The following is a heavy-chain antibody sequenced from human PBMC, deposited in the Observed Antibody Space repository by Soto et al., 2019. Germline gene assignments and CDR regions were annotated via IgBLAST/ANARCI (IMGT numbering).Heavy chain of an antibody. CDR1: GGTFSSYA. CDR3: ASIAARYYYYGMDV. J-gene: IGHJ6*02. Sequence: SVKVSCKASGGTFSSYAISWVRQAPGQGLEWMGGIIPIFGTANYAQKFQDRVTITADESTSTAYMELSSLRSEDTAVYYCASIAARYYYYGMDVWGQGTTVTVSS. D-gene: IGHD6-6*01. V-gene: IGHV1-69*13. CDR2: IIPIFGTA.